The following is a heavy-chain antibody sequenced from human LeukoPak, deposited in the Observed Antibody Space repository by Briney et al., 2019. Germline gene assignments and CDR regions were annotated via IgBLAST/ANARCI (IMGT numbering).Heavy chain of an antibody. CDR3: ARLRTTGTFDY. CDR2: IYSGGST. J-gene: IGHJ4*02. V-gene: IGHV3-66*01. Sequence: GGSLRLSCAASGFTVSSNYMSWVRQAPGKGLEWVSVIYSGGSTYYADSVKGRFTISRDNSKNTLYLQMNSLRAEDTAVYYCARLRTTGTFDYWGQGTLVTVSS. D-gene: IGHD1-1*01. CDR1: GFTVSSNY.